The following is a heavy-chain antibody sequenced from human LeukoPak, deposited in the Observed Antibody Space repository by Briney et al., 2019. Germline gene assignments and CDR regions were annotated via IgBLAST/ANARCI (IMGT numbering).Heavy chain of an antibody. V-gene: IGHV3-66*02. CDR2: IYSGGST. Sequence: GGSLRLSCAASGFTVSHYYMTWVRQAPGKGLEWVSLIYSGGSTYYADSVKGRFTISRDNSKNTLYLQMNSLRPEDTAIYYCAREGRIIMFQGELDPWGQGTLVTVSS. D-gene: IGHD3-10*01. CDR3: AREGRIIMFQGELDP. CDR1: GFTVSHYY. J-gene: IGHJ5*02.